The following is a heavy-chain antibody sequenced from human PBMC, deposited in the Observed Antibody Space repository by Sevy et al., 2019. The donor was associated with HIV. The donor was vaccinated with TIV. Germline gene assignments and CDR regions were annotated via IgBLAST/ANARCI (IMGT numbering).Heavy chain of an antibody. CDR2: FDPEDGDPEDGKT. Sequence: ASVKVSCKVSGYTLNEFSMHWVRQAPGKGLKWMTTFDPEDGDPEDGKTIYAQKFLGRVTVTEDTSTDTAYMELSSLRSEDTAVYYCATTKDYYDSSGYPFDYWGQGTLVTVSS. CDR3: ATTKDYYDSSGYPFDY. J-gene: IGHJ4*02. CDR1: GYTLNEFS. D-gene: IGHD3-22*01. V-gene: IGHV1-24*01.